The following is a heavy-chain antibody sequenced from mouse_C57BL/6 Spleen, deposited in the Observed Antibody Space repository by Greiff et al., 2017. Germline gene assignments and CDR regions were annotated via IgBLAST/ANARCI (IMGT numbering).Heavy chain of an antibody. CDR3: ARSEEGFAY. V-gene: IGHV1-4*01. J-gene: IGHJ3*01. CDR1: GYTFTSYT. CDR2: INPSSGYT. Sequence: VQVVESGAELARPGASVKMSCKASGYTFTSYTMHWVKQRPGQGLEWIGYINPSSGYTKYNQKFKDKATLTADKSSSTAYMQLSSLTSEDSAVYYCARSEEGFAYWGQGTLVTVSA.